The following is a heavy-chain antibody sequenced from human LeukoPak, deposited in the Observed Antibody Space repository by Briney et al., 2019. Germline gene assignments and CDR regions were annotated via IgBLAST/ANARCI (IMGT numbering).Heavy chain of an antibody. V-gene: IGHV4-39*07. D-gene: IGHD3-10*01. CDR1: GGSISSSSYY. CDR3: ARGGDRSFDY. Sequence: SETLSLTCTVSGGSISSSSYYWGWIRQPPGKGLEWIGSIYYSGSTYYNPSLKSRVTISVDKAKNQFSLNLNSVTAADTAVYYCARGGDRSFDYWGQGTVVTVSS. J-gene: IGHJ4*02. CDR2: IYYSGST.